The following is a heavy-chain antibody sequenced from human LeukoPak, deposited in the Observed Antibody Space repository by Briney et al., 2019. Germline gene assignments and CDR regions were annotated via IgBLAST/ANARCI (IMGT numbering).Heavy chain of an antibody. Sequence: SETLSLTCTVSGGSVSSGSYYWSWIRQPPGKGLEWIGSIYYSGSTYYNPSLKSRVTISVDTSKNQFSLKLSSVTAADTAVYYCARLERWGAYSSGWGYFDYWGQGTLVTVSS. CDR1: GGSVSSGSYY. CDR3: ARLERWGAYSSGWGYFDY. V-gene: IGHV4-39*01. CDR2: IYYSGST. D-gene: IGHD6-19*01. J-gene: IGHJ4*02.